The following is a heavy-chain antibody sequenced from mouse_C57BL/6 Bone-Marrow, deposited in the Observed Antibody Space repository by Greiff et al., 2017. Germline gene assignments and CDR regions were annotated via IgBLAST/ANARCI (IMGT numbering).Heavy chain of an antibody. J-gene: IGHJ2*01. CDR1: GYTFTSYW. CDR3: ARSRVLLCDY. V-gene: IGHV1-64*01. D-gene: IGHD2-1*01. CDR2: IHPNSGST. Sequence: QVQLQQPGAELVKPGASVKLSCKASGYTFTSYWMHWVKQRPGQGLEWIGMIHPNSGSTNYNEKFKSKATLTVDKSSSTAYMQLCSLTSEDSAVYYCARSRVLLCDYWGQGTTLTVSS.